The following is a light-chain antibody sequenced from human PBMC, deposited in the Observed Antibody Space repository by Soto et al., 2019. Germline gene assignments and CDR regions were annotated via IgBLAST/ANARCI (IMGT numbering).Light chain of an antibody. J-gene: IGKJ1*01. V-gene: IGKV1-5*03. CDR2: FAS. Sequence: DIQMTQSPSTLSAYVGDRVTITCRASQNIGPWLAWYQQRPGKAPQLLIYFASTLQNGVPSRFSGSGSGTELTLTISNLQPDDSSTYYCQPFATFSRPFGQGTKVEIK. CDR3: QPFATFSRP. CDR1: QNIGPW.